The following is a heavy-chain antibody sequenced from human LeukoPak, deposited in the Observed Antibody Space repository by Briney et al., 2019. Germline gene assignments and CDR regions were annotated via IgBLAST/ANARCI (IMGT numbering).Heavy chain of an antibody. CDR1: GFSISTYG. CDR2: LWYDGVNT. D-gene: IGHD6-13*01. V-gene: IGHV3-33*01. J-gene: IGHJ4*02. CDR3: ARAQDSSSWYLDS. Sequence: GGSLRLFCAASGFSISTYGMHWVRRAPGKGLEWVAVLWYDGVNTYYADSVKGRFTISRDNSKNTLYLQMNSLRAEDAAVYYCARAQDSSSWYLDSWGQGTLVTVSS.